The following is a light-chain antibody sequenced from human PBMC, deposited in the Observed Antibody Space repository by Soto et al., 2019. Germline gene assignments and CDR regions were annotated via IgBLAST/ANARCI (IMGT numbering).Light chain of an antibody. Sequence: DIQMTQSPSTLSASVGDRVTITCRASQSISSWLAWYQQKPGKAPNLLIYKASSLESGVPSRFSGSGSGTELTLTIRRLQPGDFATYYCQQYNRYPLTFGGGTKVEIK. V-gene: IGKV1-5*03. CDR3: QQYNRYPLT. CDR2: KAS. CDR1: QSISSW. J-gene: IGKJ4*01.